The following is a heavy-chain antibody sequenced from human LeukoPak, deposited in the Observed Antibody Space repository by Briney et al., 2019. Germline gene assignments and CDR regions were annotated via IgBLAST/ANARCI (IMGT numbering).Heavy chain of an antibody. D-gene: IGHD3-9*01. CDR1: GGSISSNY. J-gene: IGHJ4*02. CDR2: VHTSGNT. V-gene: IGHV4-4*07. Sequence: SETLSLTRTVSGGSISSNYWSWIRQSAGKGLEWIGRVHTSGNTNYNPSLKSRVTMSVDTSKNQFSLKLSSVTAADTAVYYCARDRYDATGYYVLDYFDYWSQGTLVTVSS. CDR3: ARDRYDATGYYVLDYFDY.